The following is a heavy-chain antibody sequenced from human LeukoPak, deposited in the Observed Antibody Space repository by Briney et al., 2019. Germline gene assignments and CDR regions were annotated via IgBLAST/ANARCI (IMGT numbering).Heavy chain of an antibody. V-gene: IGHV3-30*01. CDR1: GVTFSSYA. CDR2: ISYDGSNK. J-gene: IGHJ4*02. D-gene: IGHD5-24*01. CDR3: ARPRTGWLQLPPEY. Sequence: GSLRLSCAASGVTFSSYAMHWVRQAPGKGLEWVAVISYDGSNKYYADSVKGRFTISRDNSKNTLYLQMNSLRAEDTAVYYCARPRTGWLQLPPEYWGQGTLVTVSS.